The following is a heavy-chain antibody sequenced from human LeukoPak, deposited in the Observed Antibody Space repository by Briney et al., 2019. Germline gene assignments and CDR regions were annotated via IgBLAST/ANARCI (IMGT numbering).Heavy chain of an antibody. CDR1: GGSISSGDYY. CDR3: ARGITMVRGAMGWFDP. D-gene: IGHD3-10*01. V-gene: IGHV4-30-4*01. Sequence: SETLSLTCTVSGGSISSGDYYWSWIRQPPGKGLEWIGYIYYSGSTYYNPSLKSRVTISVDTSKNQFSLKLSSVTAADTAVYYCARGITMVRGAMGWFDPWGQGTLVTVSS. CDR2: IYYSGST. J-gene: IGHJ5*02.